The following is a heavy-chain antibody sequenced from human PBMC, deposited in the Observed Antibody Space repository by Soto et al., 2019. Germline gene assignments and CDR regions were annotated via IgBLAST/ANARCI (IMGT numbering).Heavy chain of an antibody. V-gene: IGHV1-46*01. J-gene: IGHJ6*02. CDR1: GYTFTSYY. Sequence: ASVKVSCKASGYTFTSYYMHWVRQAPGQGLEWMGIINPSGGSTSYAQKFQGRVTMTRDTSTSTVYMEPSSLRSEDTAVYYCARGTYGSGSYDISGYYYGMDVWGQGTTVTVSS. CDR2: INPSGGST. D-gene: IGHD3-10*01. CDR3: ARGTYGSGSYDISGYYYGMDV.